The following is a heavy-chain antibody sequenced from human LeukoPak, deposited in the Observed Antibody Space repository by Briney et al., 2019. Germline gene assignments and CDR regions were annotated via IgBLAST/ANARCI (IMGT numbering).Heavy chain of an antibody. CDR3: ARDGRPLDY. J-gene: IGHJ4*02. V-gene: IGHV3-7*01. CDR1: GFTFSKSW. Sequence: GGSLRLSCAASGFTFSKSWMSWVRQAPGKGLECVANIKEDGTEIYYMDSVKGRFTISRDNAKNSLYLQMNSLRAEDTAVYYCARDGRPLDYWGQGTLVTVSS. CDR2: IKEDGTEI. D-gene: IGHD1-26*01.